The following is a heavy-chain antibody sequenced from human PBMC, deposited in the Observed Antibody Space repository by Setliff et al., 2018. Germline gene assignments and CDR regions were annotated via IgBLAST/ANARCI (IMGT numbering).Heavy chain of an antibody. Sequence: GGSLRLSCAASGSSFSSYAMSWVRQAPGKGLEWVSSISAISDSTYYADSVKGRFTISRSSSKNTLYLQMNSLRAEDTAVYYCAREVNDNFWSGYLYYYGMDVWGQGTTVTVSS. CDR3: AREVNDNFWSGYLYYYGMDV. J-gene: IGHJ6*02. D-gene: IGHD3-3*01. CDR1: GSSFSSYA. CDR2: ISAISDST. V-gene: IGHV3-23*01.